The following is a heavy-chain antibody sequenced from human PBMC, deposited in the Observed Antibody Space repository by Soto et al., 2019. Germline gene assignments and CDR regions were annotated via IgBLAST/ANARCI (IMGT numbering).Heavy chain of an antibody. D-gene: IGHD1-20*01. CDR3: ATYNWNPLGNYYYGMDV. Sequence: QVQLVQSGAEVKKPGSSVKVSCKASGGTFSSYAISWVRQAPGQGLEWMGGIIPIFGTANYAQKFQGRVTITADKSTSTSYMELSSLRSEDTAVDSCATYNWNPLGNYYYGMDVWGQGTTVTVSS. CDR1: GGTFSSYA. J-gene: IGHJ6*02. V-gene: IGHV1-69*06. CDR2: IIPIFGTA.